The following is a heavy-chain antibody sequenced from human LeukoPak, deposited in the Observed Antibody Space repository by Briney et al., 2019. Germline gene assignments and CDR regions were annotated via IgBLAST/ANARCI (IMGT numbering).Heavy chain of an antibody. V-gene: IGHV4-39*01. D-gene: IGHD3-22*01. J-gene: IGHJ4*02. CDR2: IYYSGST. Sequence: SETLSLTCTVSGGSISSSSYYWGRIRQPPGKGLEWIGSIYYSGSTYYNPSLKSRVTISVDTSKNQFSLKLSSVTAADTAVYYCARQVRRYYDSSGYPDYWGQGTLVTVSS. CDR3: ARQVRRYYDSSGYPDY. CDR1: GGSISSSSYY.